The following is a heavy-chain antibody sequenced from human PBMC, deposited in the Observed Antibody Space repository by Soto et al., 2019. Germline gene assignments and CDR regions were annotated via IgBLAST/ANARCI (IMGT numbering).Heavy chain of an antibody. CDR2: IYHSGST. J-gene: IGHJ5*02. V-gene: IGHV4-30-2*01. Sequence: TLSLTCAVSGGSISSGGYSWSWIRQPPGKGLEWIGYIYHSGSTYYNPSLKSRVTISVDRSKNQFSLKLSSVTAADTAVYYCARGQIFDPWGQGTPVTVS. CDR3: ARGQIFDP. CDR1: GGSISSGGYS.